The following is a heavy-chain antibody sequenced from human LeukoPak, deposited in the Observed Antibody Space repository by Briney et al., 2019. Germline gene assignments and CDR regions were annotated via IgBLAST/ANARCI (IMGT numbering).Heavy chain of an antibody. CDR2: INPNSGGT. D-gene: IGHD3-16*02. J-gene: IGHJ4*02. CDR3: ARDKQGLGELSFQFDY. CDR1: GYTFTGYY. Sequence: ASVKVSFKASGYTFTGYYMHWVRQAPGQGLEWMGWINPNSGGTNYAQKFQGRVTMTRDTSISTAYMELSRLRSDDTAVYYCARDKQGLGELSFQFDYWGQGTLVTVSS. V-gene: IGHV1-2*02.